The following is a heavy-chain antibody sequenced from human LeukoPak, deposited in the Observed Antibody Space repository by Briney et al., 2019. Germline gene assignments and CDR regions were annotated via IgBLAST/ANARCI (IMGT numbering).Heavy chain of an antibody. J-gene: IGHJ4*02. CDR1: GSSLMELS. V-gene: IGHV1-24*01. CDR3: VTGDHSPYYFHY. Sequence: ASVKVSCTVSGSSLMELSMHWVGHSPPKGLEWLGGFHPEDDEIIYAQNFQGRVTMTEDTSTDTAYMELRSLRSEDTAVYYCVTGDHSPYYFHYWGQGTLVTVSS. CDR2: FHPEDDEI. D-gene: IGHD1-26*01.